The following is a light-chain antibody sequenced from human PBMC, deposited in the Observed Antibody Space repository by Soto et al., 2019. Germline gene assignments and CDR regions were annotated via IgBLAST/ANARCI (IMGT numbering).Light chain of an antibody. J-gene: IGLJ1*01. Sequence: QSVLTQPPSASGSPGQSVTISCTGTSSDVGKYNYVSWYQQHPGKATKLLIYEVTNRPSGVPDRLSGSKSGNTASLTVSGLQAEDEADYYCASYAGSNNFEVFGTGTKVTVL. V-gene: IGLV2-8*01. CDR2: EVT. CDR1: SSDVGKYNY. CDR3: ASYAGSNNFEV.